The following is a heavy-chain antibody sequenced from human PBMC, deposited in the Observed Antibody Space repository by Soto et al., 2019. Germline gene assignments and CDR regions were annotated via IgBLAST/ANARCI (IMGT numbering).Heavy chain of an antibody. V-gene: IGHV4-31*03. CDR2: IYYSGST. Sequence: SETLSLTCTVSGGSISSGGYYWSWIRQHPGKGLEWIGYIYYSGSTYYNPSLKSRVTISVDTSKNQFSLKLSSVTAADTAVYYCARDSATVTTSTFDYWGQGTLVTVS. CDR3: ARDSATVTTSTFDY. CDR1: GGSISSGGYY. D-gene: IGHD4-17*01. J-gene: IGHJ4*02.